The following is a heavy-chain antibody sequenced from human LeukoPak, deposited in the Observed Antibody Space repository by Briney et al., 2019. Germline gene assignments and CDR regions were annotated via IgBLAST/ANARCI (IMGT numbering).Heavy chain of an antibody. J-gene: IGHJ3*02. CDR1: RFTFDDYA. V-gene: IGHV3-43D*03. D-gene: IGHD2-15*01. CDR2: ISWDGGST. CDR3: ARKYSDDAFDI. Sequence: GGSLRLSCAASRFTFDDYAMHWVRQAPGKGLEWVSLISWDGGSTYYADSVKGRFTISRDNAKNSLNLQMNSLRAEDTAVYYCARKYSDDAFDIWGQGTMVTVSS.